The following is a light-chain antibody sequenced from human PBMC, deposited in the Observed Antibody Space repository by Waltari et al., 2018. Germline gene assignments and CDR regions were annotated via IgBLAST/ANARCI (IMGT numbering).Light chain of an antibody. J-gene: IGKJ4*01. CDR3: QQYGSSPPLT. CDR2: GAS. V-gene: IGKV3-20*01. CDR1: QSVSSGY. Sequence: EIVLTQSPGTLSLSPGERATLPCRAGQSVSSGYLAWYQQKHGQAPRLLIYGASSRATSIPDRFSGSGSGTDFTLTINRLEPEDSGVYYCQQYGSSPPLTFGGGTRVEI.